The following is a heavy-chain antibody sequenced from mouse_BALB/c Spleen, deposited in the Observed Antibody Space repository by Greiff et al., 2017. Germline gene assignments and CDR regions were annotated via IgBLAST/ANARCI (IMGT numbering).Heavy chain of an antibody. CDR1: GFTFSSYA. D-gene: IGHD1-1*01. V-gene: IGHV5-9-3*01. CDR3: ARREDYGYAMDY. CDR2: ISSGGSYT. J-gene: IGHJ4*01. Sequence: EVKVVESGGGLVKPGGSLKLSCAASGFTFSSYAMSWVRQTPEKRLEWVATISSGGSYTYYPDSVKGRFTISRDNAKNTLYLQMSSLRSEDTAMYYCARREDYGYAMDYWGQGTSVTVSS.